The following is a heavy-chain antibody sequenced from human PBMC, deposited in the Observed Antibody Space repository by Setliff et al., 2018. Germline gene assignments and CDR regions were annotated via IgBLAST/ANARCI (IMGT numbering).Heavy chain of an antibody. CDR1: DDSISSRHYY. CDR2: IYYSGST. Sequence: PSETLSLTCTVSDDSISSRHYYWSWIRQPPGKGLEWIGHIYYSGSTNYDPSLKSRVTISVDTSKNQLSLKLSSVTAADTAIYYCARGGTYRYFDYWGQGTLVTVSS. J-gene: IGHJ4*02. V-gene: IGHV4-61*01. CDR3: ARGGTYRYFDY.